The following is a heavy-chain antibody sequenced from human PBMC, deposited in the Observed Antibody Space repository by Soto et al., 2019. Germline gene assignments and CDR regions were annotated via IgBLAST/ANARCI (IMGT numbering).Heavy chain of an antibody. CDR2: ISYDGSNK. V-gene: IGHV3-30-3*01. CDR3: AREGRPLDAFDI. J-gene: IGHJ3*02. D-gene: IGHD6-6*01. Sequence: QVQLVESGGGVVQPGRSLRLSCAASGFTFSSYAMYWVRQAPGKGLEWVAVISYDGSNKYYADSVKGRFTISRDNSKNTLYLQMNSLRAEDTAVYYCAREGRPLDAFDIWGQGTMVTVSS. CDR1: GFTFSSYA.